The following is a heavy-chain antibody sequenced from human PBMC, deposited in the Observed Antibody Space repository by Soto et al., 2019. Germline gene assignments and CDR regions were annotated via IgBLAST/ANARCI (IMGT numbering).Heavy chain of an antibody. J-gene: IGHJ6*02. CDR1: GGSISSSNW. V-gene: IGHV4-4*02. D-gene: IGHD6-19*01. CDR2: ISHTEST. CDR3: ARTVAGYHAMDV. Sequence: PSETLSLTCAVSGGSISSSNWWSWARQPPGKELEWIGEISHTESTNYNPSLKSRVTISVDKSKNQFSLKLSSVTAADTAVYYCARTVAGYHAMDVWGQGTTVTVSS.